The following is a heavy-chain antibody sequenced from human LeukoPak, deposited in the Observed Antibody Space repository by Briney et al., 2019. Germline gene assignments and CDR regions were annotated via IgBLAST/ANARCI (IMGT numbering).Heavy chain of an antibody. D-gene: IGHD6-13*01. J-gene: IGHJ4*02. V-gene: IGHV3-11*01. Sequence: SGGSLRLSCAAPEFTFSDYYMSWIGQAPGKGLEWVSYISSSGSTIYYADSVKGRFTISRDNAKNSLYLQMNSLRAEDTAVYYCATIAAAGPFDYWGQGTLVTVSS. CDR2: ISSSGSTI. CDR1: EFTFSDYY. CDR3: ATIAAAGPFDY.